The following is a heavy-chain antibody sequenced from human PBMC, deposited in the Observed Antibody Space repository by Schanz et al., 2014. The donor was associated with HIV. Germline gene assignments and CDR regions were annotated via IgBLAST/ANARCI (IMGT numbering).Heavy chain of an antibody. Sequence: QVQLVESGGGLVEPGGSLRLSCAASGFIFNGYYLTWIRQAPGKGLEWVSSIDSDGESKFYTDSVEGRFTVSRDNAKNSLYLQMNSLKPEDTAVYYCARDKKSGNYDGGFDSWGQGTLVTVSS. CDR2: IDSDGESK. V-gene: IGHV3-11*01. CDR3: ARDKKSGNYDGGFDS. CDR1: GFIFNGYY. D-gene: IGHD1-26*01. J-gene: IGHJ5*01.